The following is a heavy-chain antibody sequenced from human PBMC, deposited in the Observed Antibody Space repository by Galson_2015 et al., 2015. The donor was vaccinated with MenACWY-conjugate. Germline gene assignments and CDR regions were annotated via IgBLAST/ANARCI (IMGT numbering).Heavy chain of an antibody. CDR2: IYHSGST. V-gene: IGHV4-4*02. CDR3: ARRGPGSDFWSGYYSLDY. J-gene: IGHJ4*02. Sequence: ETLSLTCAVSGGSISSSNWWSWVRQPPGKGLEWIGEIYHSGSTNYNPSLKSRVSISVDKSKNQFSLKLSSVTAADTAVYYCARRGPGSDFWSGYYSLDYWGQGTLVTVSS. D-gene: IGHD3-3*01. CDR1: GGSISSSNW.